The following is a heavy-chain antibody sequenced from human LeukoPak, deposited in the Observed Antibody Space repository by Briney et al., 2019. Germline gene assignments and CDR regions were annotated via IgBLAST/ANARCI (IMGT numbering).Heavy chain of an antibody. D-gene: IGHD6-13*01. CDR1: GFTFSSYG. CDR3: ARIGYSISWSGDY. J-gene: IGHJ4*02. CDR2: ISSDGNNK. V-gene: IGHV3-30*19. Sequence: PGGSLRLSCAASGFTFSSYGMHWVRQAPGKGLEWVALISSDGNNKYYADSVRGRFSISRDNSKNTLYLQMNSLRADDTAVYYCARIGYSISWSGDYWGQGSLVTVSS.